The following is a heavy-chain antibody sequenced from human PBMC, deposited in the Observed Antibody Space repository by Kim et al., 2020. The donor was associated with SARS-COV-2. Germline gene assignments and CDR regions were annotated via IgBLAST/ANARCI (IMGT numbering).Heavy chain of an antibody. CDR3: STDQDCSGGSCLPTDY. Sequence: PVKGRFTISRNDSKNTLFLQMNSLKTEDTAVYYCSTDQDCSGGSCLPTDYWGQGTLVTVSS. D-gene: IGHD2-15*01. V-gene: IGHV3-15*01. J-gene: IGHJ4*02.